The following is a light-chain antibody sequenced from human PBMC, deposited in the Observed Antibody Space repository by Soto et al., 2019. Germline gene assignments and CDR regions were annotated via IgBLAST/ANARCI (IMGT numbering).Light chain of an antibody. J-gene: IGLJ1*01. V-gene: IGLV2-14*01. CDR1: SSDVGGYNY. Sequence: QSALTQPASVSGSPGQSITIYCTGTSSDVGGYNYVSWYQQHPGKAPKHMIYDVSNRPSGVSNRFSGSKSGNTASLTISGLQAEDEADYYCSSYTSSSTLYVFGTGTKVTVL. CDR2: DVS. CDR3: SSYTSSSTLYV.